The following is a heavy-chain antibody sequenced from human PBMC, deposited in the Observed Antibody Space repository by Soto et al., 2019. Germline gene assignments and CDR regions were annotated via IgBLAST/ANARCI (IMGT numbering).Heavy chain of an antibody. Sequence: WGSLGLSFASSGFTFNNSAMTWVRQAPGQGLEWVASISENGGSRGGTYYADSVKGRFTISRDNSKNTLHLQVDSLTGDDTAVYYCASAKAVVIAPLGIWGQGALVTVSS. J-gene: IGHJ3*02. CDR3: ASAKAVVIAPLGI. V-gene: IGHV3-23*01. CDR1: GFTFNNSA. CDR2: ISENGGSRGGT. D-gene: IGHD2-21*01.